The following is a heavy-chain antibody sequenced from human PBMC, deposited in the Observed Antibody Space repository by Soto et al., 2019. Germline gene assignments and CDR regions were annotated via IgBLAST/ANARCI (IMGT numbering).Heavy chain of an antibody. J-gene: IGHJ6*02. Sequence: PGGSLSLSCAASGFIFSNYGMHWVRQAPGKGLEWVAVIWYDGSKKYYADSVRGRFTVSRDNSKNMLVLQATSLRAEDTAVYYCARAGVVPPTSYYYFGMAVWGQGTTVTVSS. CDR2: IWYDGSKK. D-gene: IGHD2-15*01. CDR3: ARAGVVPPTSYYYFGMAV. CDR1: GFIFSNYG. V-gene: IGHV3-33*01.